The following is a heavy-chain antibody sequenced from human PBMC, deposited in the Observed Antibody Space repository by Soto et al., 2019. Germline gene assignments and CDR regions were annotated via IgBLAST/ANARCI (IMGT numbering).Heavy chain of an antibody. V-gene: IGHV4-4*01. D-gene: IGHD1-26*01. CDR1: GGSSSSSNW. CDR2: IYHSGST. J-gene: IGHJ4*02. CDR3: ARELLCDFDY. Sequence: QVQLQESGPGLVKPSGTLSLTCAVSGGSSSSSNWWSWDRQPPGKGLEWIGEIYHSGSTNYNPSLKSGLSISVDHSKNRLPQKLSAVTDADTAVYCCARELLCDFDYWGQGTLVTV.